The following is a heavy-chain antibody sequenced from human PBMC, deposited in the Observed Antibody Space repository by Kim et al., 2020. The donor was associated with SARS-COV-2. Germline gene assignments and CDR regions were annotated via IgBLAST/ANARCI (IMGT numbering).Heavy chain of an antibody. J-gene: IGHJ4*02. V-gene: IGHV3-23*01. CDR3: AKDPRGTPPFWELYYFDY. D-gene: IGHD3-3*01. Sequence: KGRFTISRDNSKNTLYLQMNSLRAEDTAVYYCAKDPRGTPPFWELYYFDYWGQGTLVTVSS.